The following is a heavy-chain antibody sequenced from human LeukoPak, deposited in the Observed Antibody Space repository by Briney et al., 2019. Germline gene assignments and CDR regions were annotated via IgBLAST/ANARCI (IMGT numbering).Heavy chain of an antibody. D-gene: IGHD3-10*01. J-gene: IGHJ4*02. Sequence: SETLSLTCTVSGGSISSSSYYWGWIRQPPGKGLEWIGSIYYSGSTYYNPSLKSRVTITVDTSKNQFSLKLSSLPAADTAVYYCARLVDYYGSGSSVFDYWGQGTLVSVSS. CDR1: GGSISSSSYY. CDR3: ARLVDYYGSGSSVFDY. V-gene: IGHV4-39*07. CDR2: IYYSGST.